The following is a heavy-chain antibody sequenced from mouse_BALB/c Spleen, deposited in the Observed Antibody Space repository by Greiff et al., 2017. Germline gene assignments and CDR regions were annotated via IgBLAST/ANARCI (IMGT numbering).Heavy chain of an antibody. J-gene: IGHJ2*01. D-gene: IGHD1-1*01. Sequence: EVMLVESGGGLVQPGGSLRLSCATSGFTFTDYYMSWVRQPPGKALEWLGFIRNKANGYTTEYSASVKGRFTISRDNSQSILYLQMNTLRAEDSATYYCARARGGSSQYYFDYWGQGTTLTVSS. V-gene: IGHV7-3*02. CDR1: GFTFTDYY. CDR2: IRNKANGYTT. CDR3: ARARGGSSQYYFDY.